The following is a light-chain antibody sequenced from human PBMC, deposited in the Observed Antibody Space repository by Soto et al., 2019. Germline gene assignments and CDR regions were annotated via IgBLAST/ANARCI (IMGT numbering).Light chain of an antibody. Sequence: DIQMTQSPSTLSASVGDRVTITCRASQGISTWLAWFQQKPGKAPKLVIYDASSLESGVPSRFSGSGSGTEFTLAISSLQPDDFATYYCQQYNSYSWTFGQGTKVDIK. J-gene: IGKJ1*01. CDR2: DAS. CDR3: QQYNSYSWT. CDR1: QGISTW. V-gene: IGKV1-5*01.